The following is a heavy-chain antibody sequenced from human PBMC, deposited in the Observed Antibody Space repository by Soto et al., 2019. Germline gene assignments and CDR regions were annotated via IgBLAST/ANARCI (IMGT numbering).Heavy chain of an antibody. CDR3: ARQYGTTVFDY. D-gene: IGHD4-17*01. CDR1: GASIRSGGYY. J-gene: IGHJ4*02. V-gene: IGHV4-31*03. CDR2: IYYSGTT. Sequence: PSETLSLTCTVSGASIRSGGYYWSWIRQHPGKGLEWIGYIYYSGTTFYNPSLKSRITMSVDTSKNQFSLKLSSVTAADAAVYYCARQYGTTVFDYCGQGTLVTVSS.